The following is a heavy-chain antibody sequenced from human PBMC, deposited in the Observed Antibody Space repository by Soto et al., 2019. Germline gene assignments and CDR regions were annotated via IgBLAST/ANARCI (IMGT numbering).Heavy chain of an antibody. D-gene: IGHD6-13*01. V-gene: IGHV4-59*01. CDR2: IYYRGST. CDR1: GGSISGYY. J-gene: IGHJ6*02. CDR3: ARQQLLPFYYDLDV. Sequence: TSETLSLTCTVSGGSISGYYWSWIRQSPGKGLEYIGYIYYRGSTNYNPSLKSRVTMSVDTSRNQFSLKVNSVTAADTAVYYCARQQLLPFYYDLDVWGQGTTVTVS.